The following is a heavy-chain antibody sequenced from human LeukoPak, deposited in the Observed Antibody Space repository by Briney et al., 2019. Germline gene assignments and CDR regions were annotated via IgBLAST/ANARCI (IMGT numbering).Heavy chain of an antibody. Sequence: PSETLSLTCTVAGGSITSSDYYWVWIRQPPGKGLEWIGSISYSGSTYYNPSLRSRVTISADTAKNQFSLKVSSVTAADTAVYYCARSMYRSTWNVDHWGQGTLVTVSS. CDR3: ARSMYRSTWNVDH. CDR1: GGSITSSDYY. J-gene: IGHJ4*02. V-gene: IGHV4-39*01. D-gene: IGHD6-13*01. CDR2: ISYSGST.